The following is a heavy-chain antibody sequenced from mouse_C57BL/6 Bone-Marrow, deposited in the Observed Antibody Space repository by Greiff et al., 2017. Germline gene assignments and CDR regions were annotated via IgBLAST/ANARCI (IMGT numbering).Heavy chain of an antibody. Sequence: EVQLQQSGPELVKPGASVKISCKASGYTFTDYYMNWVKQSPGQSLEWIGDINPNNGGTSYNQKFKGKATLTVDKSSSTAYMELRSLTSEDSAVYSCAAGKGDYDLDYWGQGTTLTVSS. V-gene: IGHV1-26*01. D-gene: IGHD2-4*01. J-gene: IGHJ2*01. CDR1: GYTFTDYY. CDR2: INPNNGGT. CDR3: AAGKGDYDLDY.